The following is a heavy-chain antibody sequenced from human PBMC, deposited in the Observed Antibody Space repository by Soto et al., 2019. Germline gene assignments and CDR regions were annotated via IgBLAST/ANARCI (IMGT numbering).Heavy chain of an antibody. CDR3: ARVRDSFGLDV. CDR2: IHYRGST. Sequence: ASETLSLTCRLSGGSITGAYYWNWIRQHPGKGPEWIGSIHYRGSTHYNPSLKTRITISLDRSNNQFSLNLSSVTAADTAVYYCARVRDSFGLDVWGQGTTVTVSS. D-gene: IGHD2-15*01. J-gene: IGHJ6*02. V-gene: IGHV4-31*03. CDR1: GGSITGAYY.